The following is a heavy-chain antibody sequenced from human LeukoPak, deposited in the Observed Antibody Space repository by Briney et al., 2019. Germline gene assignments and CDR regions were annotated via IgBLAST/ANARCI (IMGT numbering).Heavy chain of an antibody. CDR2: IYYSGST. D-gene: IGHD1-14*01. V-gene: IGHV4-59*12. CDR1: GGSISSYY. CDR3: ARAPEYGLYYFDY. J-gene: IGHJ4*02. Sequence: SETLSLTCTVSGGSISSYYWSWIRQPPGKGLEWIGYIYYSGSTNYNPSLKSRVTISVDTSKNQFSLKLTSVTAADTAVYYCARAPEYGLYYFDYWGQGTLVTVSS.